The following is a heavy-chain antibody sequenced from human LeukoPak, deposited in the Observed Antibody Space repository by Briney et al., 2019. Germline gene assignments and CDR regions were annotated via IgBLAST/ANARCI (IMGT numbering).Heavy chain of an antibody. CDR3: VRGYSGGNSLDY. V-gene: IGHV3-66*01. D-gene: IGHD4-23*01. CDR1: GLTVSSKY. Sequence: GGCLRLSCAASGLTVSSKYMSWVRQAPGQGVEGVSVISSGGSTYYADSVKRRFTISRDTSKNTLYLQMHSLRVEDTAVYYCVRGYSGGNSLDYWGQGPLFPVSS. CDR2: ISSGGST. J-gene: IGHJ4*02.